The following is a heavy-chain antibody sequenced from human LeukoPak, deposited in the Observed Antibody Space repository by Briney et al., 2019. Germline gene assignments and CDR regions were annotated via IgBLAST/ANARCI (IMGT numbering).Heavy chain of an antibody. Sequence: SETLSLTCTVSGGSISSSSYYWGWIRQPPGKGLEWIGSIYYSGSTYYNPSLKSRVTISVDTSKNQFSLKLSSVTAADTAVYYCARGRYDSSSWYWFDPWSQGTLVTVSS. CDR2: IYYSGST. V-gene: IGHV4-39*07. CDR3: ARGRYDSSSWYWFDP. CDR1: GGSISSSSYY. J-gene: IGHJ5*02. D-gene: IGHD6-13*01.